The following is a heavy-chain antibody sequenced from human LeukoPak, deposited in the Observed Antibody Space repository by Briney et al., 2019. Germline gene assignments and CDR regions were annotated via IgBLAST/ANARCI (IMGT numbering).Heavy chain of an antibody. CDR1: GFNFASNW. J-gene: IGHJ4*02. CDR2: ISSDGSTT. Sequence: GGSLRLSCAASGFNFASNWMHWVRQAPGEGLVWVSHISSDGSTTNYADSVKGRFTISRDNAKSTLYLQMNSLRAEDTALYYCARLLDFDFWGQGTLVTVSS. CDR3: ARLLDFDF. V-gene: IGHV3-74*01.